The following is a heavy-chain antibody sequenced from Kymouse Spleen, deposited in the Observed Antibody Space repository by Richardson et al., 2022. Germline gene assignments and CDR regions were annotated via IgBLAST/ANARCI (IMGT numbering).Heavy chain of an antibody. D-gene: IGHD3-10*01. V-gene: IGHV4-34*01. CDR2: INHSGST. J-gene: IGHJ6*02. CDR3: ARDSITMVRGYGMDV. Sequence: QVQLQQWGAGLLKPSETLSLTCAVYGGSFSGYYWSWIRQPPGKGLEWIGEINHSGSTNYNPSLKSRVTISVDTSKNQFSLKLSSVTAADTAVYYCARDSITMVRGYGMDVWGQGTTVTVSS. CDR1: GGSFSGYY.